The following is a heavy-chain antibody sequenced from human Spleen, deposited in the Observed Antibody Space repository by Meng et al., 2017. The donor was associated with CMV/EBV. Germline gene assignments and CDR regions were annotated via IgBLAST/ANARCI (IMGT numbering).Heavy chain of an antibody. D-gene: IGHD3-10*01. Sequence: GSLRLSCTVSGYSISSNYYWGWIRQPPGKGLEWIGTIYHSGSTYYNPSLKSRVTMSIDTSKNQFSLKLSSVTAADTAVYYCAREISDYPYFDYWGQGTLVTVSS. V-gene: IGHV4-38-2*02. CDR1: GYSISSNYY. J-gene: IGHJ4*02. CDR2: IYHSGST. CDR3: AREISDYPYFDY.